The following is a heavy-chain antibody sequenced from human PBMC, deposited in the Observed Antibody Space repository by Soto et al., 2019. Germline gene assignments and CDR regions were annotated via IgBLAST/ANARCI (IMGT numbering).Heavy chain of an antibody. CDR2: IHSGGTT. CDR1: GFTVSSHY. CDR3: AREVYSTSSGCQVRYGMHV. D-gene: IGHD2-8*01. Sequence: EVQLVETGGGLIQPGGSLRLCWGPSGFTVSSHYMSWVRQASVKGLEWVSVIHSGGTTYYADSVKGRFTISRDNSRNTLNLKMSSLRAEDTAVYYCAREVYSTSSGCQVRYGMHVWGQGTTVTVSS. V-gene: IGHV3-53*02. J-gene: IGHJ6*02.